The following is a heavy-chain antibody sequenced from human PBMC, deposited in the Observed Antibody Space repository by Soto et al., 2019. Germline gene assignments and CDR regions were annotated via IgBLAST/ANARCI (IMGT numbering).Heavy chain of an antibody. CDR2: IYYSGST. CDR1: GGSISSYY. Sequence: NPSETLSLTCTVSGGSISSYYWSWIRQPPGKGLEWIGYIYYSGSTNYNPSLKSRVTISVDTSKNQFSLKLSSVTAADTAVYYCARGRQELRFLEWLPLGNYYYGMDVWGQGTTVTVSS. D-gene: IGHD3-3*01. V-gene: IGHV4-59*01. CDR3: ARGRQELRFLEWLPLGNYYYGMDV. J-gene: IGHJ6*02.